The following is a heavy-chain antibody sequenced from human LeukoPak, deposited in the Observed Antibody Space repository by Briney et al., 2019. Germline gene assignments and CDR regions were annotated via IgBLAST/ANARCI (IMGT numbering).Heavy chain of an antibody. CDR1: GFTFSTYA. CDR3: ARDGSGRPFDY. V-gene: IGHV3-30*04. J-gene: IGHJ4*02. D-gene: IGHD3-10*01. Sequence: PGGSLRLSCAGSGFTFSTYAMHWVRQAPGKGLEWVAVISFDGSNKYYADSVKGRFTISRDSSKNTLYLQMNSLRAEDTAVYYCARDGSGRPFDYWGQGTLVTVSS. CDR2: ISFDGSNK.